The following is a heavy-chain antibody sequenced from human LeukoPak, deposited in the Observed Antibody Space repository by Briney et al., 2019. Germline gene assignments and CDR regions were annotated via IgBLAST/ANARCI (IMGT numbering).Heavy chain of an antibody. Sequence: ASVKVSCKASGYTFTGYYMHWVRQAPGQGLEWMGWINPNSGGTNYAQKFQGRVTMTRDTSISTAYMELSRLRSHDTAVYYCARDFYGYYDSSGYYHYFDYWGQGTLVTVSS. J-gene: IGHJ4*02. CDR1: GYTFTGYY. D-gene: IGHD3-22*01. CDR3: ARDFYGYYDSSGYYHYFDY. CDR2: INPNSGGT. V-gene: IGHV1-2*02.